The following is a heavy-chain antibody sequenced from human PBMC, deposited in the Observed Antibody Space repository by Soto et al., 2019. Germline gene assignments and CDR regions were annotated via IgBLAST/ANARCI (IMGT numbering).Heavy chain of an antibody. CDR1: GFIFRSYA. V-gene: IGHV3-23*01. CDR3: AKAGVGGFRGWDTFNWFDP. CDR2: ISGSGDST. Sequence: EVQLLESGGGLVQPGGSLRLSCAASGFIFRSYAMNWVRQAPGKGLERGSGISGSGDSTYYTDAVKGRFTISRDNSKNTLFLQMNSLRDDDGAVYYCAKAGVGGFRGWDTFNWFDPWGQGILVTVSS. D-gene: IGHD5-18*01. J-gene: IGHJ5*02.